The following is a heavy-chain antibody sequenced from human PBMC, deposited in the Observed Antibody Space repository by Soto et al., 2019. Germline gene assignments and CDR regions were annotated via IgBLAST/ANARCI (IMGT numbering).Heavy chain of an antibody. CDR3: ARDSEVVVPAAIVSYFDY. Sequence: PGGSLRLSCAASGFTFSSYEMNWVRQAPGKGLEWVSYISSSGSTIYYADSVKGRFTISRDNAKNSLCLQMNSLRAEDTAVYYCARDSEVVVPAAIVSYFDYWGQGTLVTVSS. CDR2: ISSSGSTI. V-gene: IGHV3-48*03. CDR1: GFTFSSYE. J-gene: IGHJ4*02. D-gene: IGHD2-2*02.